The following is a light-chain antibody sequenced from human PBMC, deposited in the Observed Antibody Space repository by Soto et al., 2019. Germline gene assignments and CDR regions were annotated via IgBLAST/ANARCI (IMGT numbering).Light chain of an antibody. CDR2: DAS. J-gene: IGKJ4*01. V-gene: IGKV3-11*01. Sequence: EIVLTQSPATLSLSPGERATLSCRASQSVSSYLAWYQQKPGQAPRLLIYDASNRATGIPARFSGSGSGTAFTPPTSSLEPEDFEVYYCQQRSNTFGGGTKVEIK. CDR3: QQRSNT. CDR1: QSVSSY.